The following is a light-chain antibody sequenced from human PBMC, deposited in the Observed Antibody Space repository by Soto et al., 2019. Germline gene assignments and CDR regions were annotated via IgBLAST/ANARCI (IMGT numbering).Light chain of an antibody. J-gene: IGLJ2*01. Sequence: QSALTQPRSVSGSPGQSVTISCTGTSSDVGGYNYVSWYQQHPGKAPKLMIYDVNKRPSGVPDRFSGSKSGNTASLTISGXQXEXEADYYCCSYAGSYTVVFGGGTKLTV. CDR3: CSYAGSYTVV. CDR1: SSDVGGYNY. V-gene: IGLV2-11*01. CDR2: DVN.